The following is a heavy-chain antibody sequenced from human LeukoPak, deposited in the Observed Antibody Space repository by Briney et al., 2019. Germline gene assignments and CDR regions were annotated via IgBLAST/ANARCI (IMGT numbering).Heavy chain of an antibody. CDR3: ARGGYLYYYYYYGMDV. J-gene: IGHJ6*02. V-gene: IGHV1-18*01. D-gene: IGHD3-22*01. Sequence: GASVKVSCKASGYTFTSYGISWVRQAPGQGLEWMGWISAYNGNTNYAQKLQGRVTMTTDTSTSRAYMELRSLRSDDTAVYYCARGGYLYYYYYYGMDVWGQGTTVTVSS. CDR1: GYTFTSYG. CDR2: ISAYNGNT.